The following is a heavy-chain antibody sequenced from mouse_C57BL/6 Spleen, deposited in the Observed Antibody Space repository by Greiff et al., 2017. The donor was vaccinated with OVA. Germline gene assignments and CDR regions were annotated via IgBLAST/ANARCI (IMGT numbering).Heavy chain of an antibody. CDR1: GYTFTSYG. CDR3: ARPHYDYDGDD. V-gene: IGHV1-81*01. Sequence: VQLQQSGAELARPGASVKLSCKASGYTFTSYGISWVKQRTGQGLEWIGEIYPRSGNTYYNEKFKGKATLTADKSSSTAYMELRSLTSEDSAVYFCARPHYDYDGDDWGQGTTLTVSS. J-gene: IGHJ2*01. D-gene: IGHD2-4*01. CDR2: IYPRSGNT.